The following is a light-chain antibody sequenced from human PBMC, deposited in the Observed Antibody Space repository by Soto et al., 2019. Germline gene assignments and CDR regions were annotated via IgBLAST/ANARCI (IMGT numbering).Light chain of an antibody. CDR1: QDISNY. J-gene: IGKJ4*01. Sequence: DIQMTHSPSSLSASVGDIVTITCEASQDISNYLNWYQQKPGKAPKLLIYDASNLQSGVPSRFSGGGSGTDFTLTISSLQPEDFGTYYCQQSYTSPVTFGGGTKVDIK. CDR3: QQSYTSPVT. V-gene: IGKV1-39*01. CDR2: DAS.